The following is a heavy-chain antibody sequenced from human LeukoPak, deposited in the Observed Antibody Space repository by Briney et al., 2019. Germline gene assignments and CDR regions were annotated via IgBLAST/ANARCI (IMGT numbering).Heavy chain of an antibody. CDR3: ASGPVGAEDY. CDR2: IYHSGST. CDR1: GYSISGGYY. V-gene: IGHV4-38-2*01. J-gene: IGHJ4*02. Sequence: SETLSLTCAVSGYSISGGYYWAWIRQPPGKGLEWIGSIYHSGSTYYNPSLKSRVTISVDTSKNQFSLKLSSVTAADTAVYYCASGPVGAEDYWGQGTLVTVSS. D-gene: IGHD1-26*01.